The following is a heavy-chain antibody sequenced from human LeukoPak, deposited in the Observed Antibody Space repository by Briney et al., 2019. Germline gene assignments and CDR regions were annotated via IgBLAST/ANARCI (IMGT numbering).Heavy chain of an antibody. J-gene: IGHJ4*02. CDR2: ITWNGGIT. Sequence: GRSLRLSCAASGFTFDDYALHWVRQVPGKGLEWVAGITWNGGITGYVDSVKGRFTISRDNAKNSLYLQMNSLRTEDTAFYYCARDITPSFESSGVDFWGQGTLVTVSS. D-gene: IGHD3-22*01. V-gene: IGHV3-9*01. CDR3: ARDITPSFESSGVDF. CDR1: GFTFDDYA.